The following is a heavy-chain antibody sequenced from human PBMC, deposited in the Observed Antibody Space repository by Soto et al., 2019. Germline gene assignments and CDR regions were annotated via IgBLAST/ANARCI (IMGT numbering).Heavy chain of an antibody. CDR3: ASSSGSYPYFDY. CDR1: GFAFSSYS. D-gene: IGHD1-26*01. CDR2: ISSSSSTI. J-gene: IGHJ4*02. Sequence: GGSLRLSCAASGFAFSSYSMNWVRQAPGKGLEWVSYISSSSSTIYYADSVKGRFTISRDNAKNSLYLQMNSLRDEDTAVYYCASSSGSYPYFDYWGQGILVTVSS. V-gene: IGHV3-48*02.